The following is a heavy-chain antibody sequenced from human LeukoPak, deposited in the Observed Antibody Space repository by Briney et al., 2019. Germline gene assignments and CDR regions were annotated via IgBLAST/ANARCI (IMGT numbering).Heavy chain of an antibody. Sequence: GSSVKVSCKASGGTFSSYAISWVRQAPGQGLEWMGGFDPEDGETIYAQKFQGRVTMTEDTSTDTAYMELSSLRSEDTAVYYCATPGSGYANPFDYWGQGTLVTVSS. CDR2: FDPEDGET. CDR3: ATPGSGYANPFDY. V-gene: IGHV1-24*01. D-gene: IGHD5-12*01. J-gene: IGHJ4*02. CDR1: GGTFSSYA.